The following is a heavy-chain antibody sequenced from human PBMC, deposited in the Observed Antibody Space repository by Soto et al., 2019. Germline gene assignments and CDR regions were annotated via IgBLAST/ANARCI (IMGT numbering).Heavy chain of an antibody. Sequence: PGGSLRLSCAASGFTFSSYAMHWVRQAPGKGLEWVAVISYDGSNKYYADSVKGRFTISRDNSKNTLYLQMNSLRAEDTAVYYCARDDYYDSRGYPDYWGQGTLVIVSS. J-gene: IGHJ4*02. V-gene: IGHV3-30-3*01. D-gene: IGHD3-22*01. CDR1: GFTFSSYA. CDR2: ISYDGSNK. CDR3: ARDDYYDSRGYPDY.